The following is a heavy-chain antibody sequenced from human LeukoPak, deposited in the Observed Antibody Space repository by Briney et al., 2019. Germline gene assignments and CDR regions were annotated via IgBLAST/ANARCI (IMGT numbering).Heavy chain of an antibody. D-gene: IGHD4-11*01. V-gene: IGHV1-69*04. CDR3: ATTVTPGDSDY. J-gene: IGHJ4*02. CDR2: IIPILAIA. CDR1: GGTFSSYA. Sequence: GASVSVSCKASGGTFSSYAISWVRQAPGQGLEWMGRIIPILAIANYAQNFQGRVTMTADKSTNTAYMELSSLRSEDTAVYYCATTVTPGDSDYWGQGTLVTVPS.